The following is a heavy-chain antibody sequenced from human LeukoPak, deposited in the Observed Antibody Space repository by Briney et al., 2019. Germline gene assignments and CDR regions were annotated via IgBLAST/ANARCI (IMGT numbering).Heavy chain of an antibody. D-gene: IGHD3-9*01. CDR3: ASPLGLRYFDWLPTD. J-gene: IGHJ4*02. Sequence: ASVKVSCKASGCTFTSYATNWVRQAPGQGLEWMGWINTNTGNPTYAQGFTGRFVFSLDTSVSTAYLQISSLKAEDTAVYYCASPLGLRYFDWLPTDWGQGTLVTVSS. CDR1: GCTFTSYA. V-gene: IGHV7-4-1*02. CDR2: INTNTGNP.